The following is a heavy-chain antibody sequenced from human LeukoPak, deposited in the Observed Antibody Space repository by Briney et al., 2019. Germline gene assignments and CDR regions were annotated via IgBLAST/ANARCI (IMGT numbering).Heavy chain of an antibody. CDR1: GGSISSSSYY. D-gene: IGHD6-6*01. V-gene: IGHV4-39*07. J-gene: IGHJ5*02. CDR3: ARDRAARPLSGWFDP. CDR2: ICYSGST. Sequence: ETLSLTCTVSGGSISSSSYYWGWIRQPPGKGLEWIGSICYSGSTYYNPSLKSRVTISVDTSKNQFSLKLSSVTAADTAVYYCARDRAARPLSGWFDPWGQGTLVTVSS.